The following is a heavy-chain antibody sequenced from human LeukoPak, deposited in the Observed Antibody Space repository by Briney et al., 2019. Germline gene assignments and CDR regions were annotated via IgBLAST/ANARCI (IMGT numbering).Heavy chain of an antibody. CDR3: ARDSREVTFDY. J-gene: IGHJ4*02. Sequence: ASVKVSCKSSGYTFSDYYMHWVRQAPGQGLEWMGWINPNSGGTNYAQKFQGRVTMTRDTSISTAYMELSRLRSDDTAVYYCARDSREVTFDYWGQGTLVTVSS. CDR2: INPNSGGT. CDR1: GYTFSDYY. V-gene: IGHV1-2*02. D-gene: IGHD5-18*01.